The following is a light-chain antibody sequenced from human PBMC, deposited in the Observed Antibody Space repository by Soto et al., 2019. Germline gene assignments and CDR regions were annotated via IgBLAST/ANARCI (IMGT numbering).Light chain of an antibody. Sequence: EIVLTQSPGTLSLSPGDRATLSCRASQSVNIYFAWYQQKPGQAPRLLIFNTSTRATGIPARFSGSGSGTDFTLIISRLEPEDFAMYYCQQYGHPLHTFGQGTKLDIK. V-gene: IGKV3-20*01. CDR3: QQYGHPLHT. CDR2: NTS. J-gene: IGKJ2*01. CDR1: QSVNIY.